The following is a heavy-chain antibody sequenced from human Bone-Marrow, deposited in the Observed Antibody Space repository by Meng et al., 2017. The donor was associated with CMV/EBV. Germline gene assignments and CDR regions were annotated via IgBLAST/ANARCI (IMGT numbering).Heavy chain of an antibody. CDR2: ISSSGNYI. CDR3: ARDKTHRSNYYDSSGIV. D-gene: IGHD3-22*01. J-gene: IGHJ4*02. V-gene: IGHV3-21*01. Sequence: GGSLRLSCAASGFTFSSYAMSWVRQAPGKGLEWVSAISSSGNYIYYADSVKGRFTISRDNAKNSLYLRMNNLRAEDTAVYYCARDKTHRSNYYDSSGIVWGQGALVTVSS. CDR1: GFTFSSYA.